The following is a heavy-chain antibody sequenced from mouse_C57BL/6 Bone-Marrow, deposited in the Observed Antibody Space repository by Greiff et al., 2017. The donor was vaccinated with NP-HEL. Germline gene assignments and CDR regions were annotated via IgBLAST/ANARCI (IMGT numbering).Heavy chain of an antibody. CDR1: GFTFSSYA. Sequence: EVKLVESGGGLVKPGGSLKLSCAASGFTFSSYAMSWVRQTPEKRLEWVATISDGGSYTYYPDTVKGRFTISRDNAKNTLYLQMSRLKSEDTAMYYCARHEGYDPYWYFDVWGTGTTVTVSS. V-gene: IGHV5-4*03. D-gene: IGHD2-2*01. CDR3: ARHEGYDPYWYFDV. CDR2: ISDGGSYT. J-gene: IGHJ1*03.